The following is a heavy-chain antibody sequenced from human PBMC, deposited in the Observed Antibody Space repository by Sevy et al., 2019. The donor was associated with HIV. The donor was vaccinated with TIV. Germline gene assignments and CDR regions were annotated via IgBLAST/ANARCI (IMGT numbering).Heavy chain of an antibody. Sequence: GGSLRLSCVASGFTLSSYWVSWVHQAPGKGLEWVANIKQDGSQKYYVDSVKGRFTISRDNAKNSVYLQMNSLRAADTAVYYCARAVGGNEAYWGQGTLVTVSS. CDR3: ARAVGGNEAY. CDR2: IKQDGSQK. J-gene: IGHJ4*02. V-gene: IGHV3-7*01. D-gene: IGHD1-26*01. CDR1: GFTLSSYW.